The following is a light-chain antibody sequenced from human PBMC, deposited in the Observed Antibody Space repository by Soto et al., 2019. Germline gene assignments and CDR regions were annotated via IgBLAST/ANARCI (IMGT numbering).Light chain of an antibody. CDR3: QQFQSYALT. CDR2: DAS. J-gene: IGKJ4*01. V-gene: IGKV1-13*02. CDR1: QGISSA. Sequence: AIQLTQSPSSLSASVRDRVTITCRASQGISSALAWYQHKTGRAPRLLIYDASSLQSGVSSRFSGSGSGTDFTLTISSLQPEDFATYYCQQFQSYALTFGGGTKLEIK.